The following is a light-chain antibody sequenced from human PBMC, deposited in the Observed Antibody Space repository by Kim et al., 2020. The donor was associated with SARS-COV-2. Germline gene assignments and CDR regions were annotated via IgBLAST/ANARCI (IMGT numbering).Light chain of an antibody. CDR2: EVS. V-gene: IGLV2-8*01. CDR1: SSDVCGYNY. Sequence: GQSVTISCTGTSSDVCGYNYVSGYQQHPGKAPKLMIYEVSKRPSGVPDRFSGSKSGNTASLTVSGLQAEDEADYYCSSYAGSNNWVFGGGTQLTVL. J-gene: IGLJ3*02. CDR3: SSYAGSNNWV.